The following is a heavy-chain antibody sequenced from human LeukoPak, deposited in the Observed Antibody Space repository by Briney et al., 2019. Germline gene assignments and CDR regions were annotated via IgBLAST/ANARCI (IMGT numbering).Heavy chain of an antibody. CDR1: GGSISSGAYY. CDR3: ARVAAATTNPRFDF. CDR2: IGYTGDT. Sequence: PSETLSLTCTVSGGSISSGAYYWSWVRQLPEKGLDWIGYIGYTGDTYYNPSLRSRATISEDTSKTQFSLRLNSLTAADTAVYYCARVAAATTNPRFDFWGQGTLVTVSS. J-gene: IGHJ4*02. D-gene: IGHD1-1*01. V-gene: IGHV4-31*03.